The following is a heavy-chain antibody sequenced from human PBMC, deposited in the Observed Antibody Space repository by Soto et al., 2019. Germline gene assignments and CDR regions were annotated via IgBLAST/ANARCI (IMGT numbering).Heavy chain of an antibody. V-gene: IGHV1-18*01. CDR3: ARDRGVHIVVVPADPLFDY. CDR2: ISAYSVNT. J-gene: IGHJ4*02. Sequence: ASVKVSCKASGYTFTSYGISWVRQAPGQGLEWMGWISAYSVNTNYAQKLQGRVTMTTDTSTSTAYMELRSLRSDDTAVYYCARDRGVHIVVVPADPLFDYWGQGTLVTVSS. CDR1: GYTFTSYG. D-gene: IGHD2-2*01.